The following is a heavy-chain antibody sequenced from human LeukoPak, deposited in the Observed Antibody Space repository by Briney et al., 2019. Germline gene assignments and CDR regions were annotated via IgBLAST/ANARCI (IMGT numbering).Heavy chain of an antibody. CDR3: ARVPAMSDGSAWFDP. CDR1: GGSISSGGYS. J-gene: IGHJ5*02. V-gene: IGHV4-30-2*01. CDR2: IYHSGST. Sequence: SSETLSLTRAVSGGSISSGGYSWSWIRQPPGKGLEWIGYIYHSGSTYYNPSLKSRVTISVDRSKNQFSLKLSSVTAADTAVYYCARVPAMSDGSAWFDPWGQGTLVTVSS. D-gene: IGHD2-2*01.